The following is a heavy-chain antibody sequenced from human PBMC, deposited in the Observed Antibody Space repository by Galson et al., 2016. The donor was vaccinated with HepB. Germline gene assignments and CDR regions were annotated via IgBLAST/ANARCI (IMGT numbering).Heavy chain of an antibody. V-gene: IGHV1-3*01. Sequence: SVKVSCKASGYPFSTYTVHWVRLAPGHRLEWMGWINAANGNTKYSQKFQDRVTFTRDTSAGTVFMELSSLRSEDTAFYYCASGVPGVTTVNLDHWGQGSHVTVSS. J-gene: IGHJ4*02. CDR1: GYPFSTYT. CDR3: ASGVPGVTTVNLDH. CDR2: INAANGNT. D-gene: IGHD4-11*01.